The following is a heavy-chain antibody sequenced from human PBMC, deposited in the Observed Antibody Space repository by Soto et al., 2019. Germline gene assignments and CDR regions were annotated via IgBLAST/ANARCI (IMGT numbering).Heavy chain of an antibody. J-gene: IGHJ3*02. D-gene: IGHD6-19*01. CDR2: INHSGST. V-gene: IGHV4-34*01. CDR3: ARISSSGWTQGAFDI. Sequence: SETLSLTCAVYGGSFSGYYWSWIRQPPGKGLEWIGEINHSGSTNYNPSLKSRVTISVDTSKNQFSLKLSSVTAADTAVYYCARISSSGWTQGAFDIWGQGTTVTVSS. CDR1: GGSFSGYY.